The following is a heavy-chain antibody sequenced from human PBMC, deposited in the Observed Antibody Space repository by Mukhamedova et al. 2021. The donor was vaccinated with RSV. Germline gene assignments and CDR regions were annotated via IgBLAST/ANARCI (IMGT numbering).Heavy chain of an antibody. CDR2: IKQDGSEK. J-gene: IGHJ4*02. D-gene: IGHD6-19*01. Sequence: EYVGEWVANIKQDGSEKYYVDSVKGRFTISRDNAKNSLYLQMNSLRAEDTAVYYCARGTVAGYVVFDYWGQGTLVTVSS. V-gene: IGHV3-7*01. CDR3: ARGTVAGYVVFDY.